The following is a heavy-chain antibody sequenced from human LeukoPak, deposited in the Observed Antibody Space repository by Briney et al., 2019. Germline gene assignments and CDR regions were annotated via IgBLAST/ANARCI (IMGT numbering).Heavy chain of an antibody. CDR2: IYSGGST. CDR1: GFTVSSNY. J-gene: IGHJ5*02. V-gene: IGHV3-53*01. CDR3: ARATGIASGPWT. D-gene: IGHD6-13*01. Sequence: GGSLRLSCAASGFTVSSNYMSWVRQAPGKGLEWVSVIYSGGSTYYADSVKGRFTISRDNSKNTLYLQMNSLRAEDTAVYYCARATGIASGPWTWGQGTLVTVST.